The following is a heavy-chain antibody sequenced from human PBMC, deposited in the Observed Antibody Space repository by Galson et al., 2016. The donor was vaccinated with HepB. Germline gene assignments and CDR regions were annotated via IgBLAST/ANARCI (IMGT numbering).Heavy chain of an antibody. CDR1: GFIFRSYG. Sequence: SLRLSCAASGFIFRSYGMHWVRQAPGKGLEWVAVIRYDGSNKYYADSVKGRFTISRDNPKSTLYLQMDSLRAEDTAVYYCARGVTIFGVVTNPSDVWGQGTTVTVSS. V-gene: IGHV3-33*01. D-gene: IGHD3-3*01. J-gene: IGHJ6*01. CDR3: ARGVTIFGVVTNPSDV. CDR2: IRYDGSNK.